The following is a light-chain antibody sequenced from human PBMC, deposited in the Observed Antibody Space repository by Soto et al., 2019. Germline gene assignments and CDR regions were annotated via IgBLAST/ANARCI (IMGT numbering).Light chain of an antibody. CDR2: YDS. V-gene: IGLV3-21*04. CDR1: NIGSKS. Sequence: SYELTQPPSVSVAPGKTASITCGGNNIGSKSVHWYQQKPGQAPVLVIYYDSDRPSGIPERFSGSNSGNTATLTISRVEDGDEADYYCQVWYGSSAHVVFGGGTKLTVL. CDR3: QVWYGSSAHVV. J-gene: IGLJ2*01.